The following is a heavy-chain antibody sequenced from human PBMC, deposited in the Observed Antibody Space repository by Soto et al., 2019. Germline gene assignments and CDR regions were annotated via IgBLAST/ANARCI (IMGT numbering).Heavy chain of an antibody. D-gene: IGHD6-19*01. CDR1: GYTFTSYG. CDR3: AKDNGAAVARSWGAHFDC. CDR2: VSAYNGNT. Sequence: SVKVSCKASGYTFTSYGISWVRQAPGQGLEWMGWVSAYNGNTSYAQKLQGRVTMTRDTSANTVYMELSSLNSEDTAMYYCAKDNGAAVARSWGAHFDCWGQGTLVTVSS. J-gene: IGHJ4*02. V-gene: IGHV1-18*01.